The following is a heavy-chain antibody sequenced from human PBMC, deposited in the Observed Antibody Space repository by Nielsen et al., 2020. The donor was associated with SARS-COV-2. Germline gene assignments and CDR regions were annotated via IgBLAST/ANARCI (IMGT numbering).Heavy chain of an antibody. Sequence: SETLSLTCAVSGGSFSAYYWTWIRQPPGKGLEWIGEILHSGNTNYNPSLKSRVTMSLDTSKNQFSLKLSSVTAADTAVYYCARGGRGIVATTGDDAFDIWGQGTMVTVSS. CDR1: GGSFSAYY. CDR3: ARGGRGIVATTGDDAFDI. CDR2: ILHSGNT. V-gene: IGHV4-34*12. J-gene: IGHJ3*02. D-gene: IGHD5-12*01.